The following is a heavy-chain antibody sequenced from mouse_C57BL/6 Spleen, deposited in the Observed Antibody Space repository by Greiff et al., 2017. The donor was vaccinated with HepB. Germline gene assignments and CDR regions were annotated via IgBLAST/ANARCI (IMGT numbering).Heavy chain of an antibody. Sequence: QVQLQPPGAELVKPGASVKLSCKASGYTFTSYWMHWVKQSPGQGLEWIGMIHPNSGSTNYNEKFKSKATLTVDKSSSTAYMRLSSLTSEDSAVYYCAMDYSNYGFAYWGQGTLVTVSA. D-gene: IGHD2-5*01. CDR3: AMDYSNYGFAY. CDR2: IHPNSGST. V-gene: IGHV1-64*01. CDR1: GYTFTSYW. J-gene: IGHJ3*01.